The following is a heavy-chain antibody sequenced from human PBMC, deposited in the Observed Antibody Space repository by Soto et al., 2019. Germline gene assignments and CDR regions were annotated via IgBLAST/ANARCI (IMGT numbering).Heavy chain of an antibody. J-gene: IGHJ4*02. V-gene: IGHV5-10-1*01. CDR1: GYSFTSYW. D-gene: IGHD3-22*01. CDR2: IDPSDSYI. Sequence: GGSLRLSCKGSGYSFTSYWITWVRQMPGKGLEWMGRIDPSDSYINYSPAFQGHVTISADKSINTAYLQWSSLKASDTAMYYCARQDYYDSSGYYPSLFDYWGQGTLVTVSS. CDR3: ARQDYYDSSGYYPSLFDY.